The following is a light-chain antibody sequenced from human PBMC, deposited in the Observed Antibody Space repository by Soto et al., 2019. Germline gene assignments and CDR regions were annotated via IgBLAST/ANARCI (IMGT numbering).Light chain of an antibody. CDR1: SSNIGAGYD. CDR3: QYYGSSLSAYV. V-gene: IGLV1-40*01. Sequence: QSVLTQPPSVSGAPGQRVTISCTGSSSNIGAGYDVPWYQQLPGTAPKLLIYGNSNRPSGVPDRFSGSKSGTSASLAIAGLEEDEADYYYSQYYGSSLSAYVFGTGTKLTVL. J-gene: IGLJ1*01. CDR2: GNS.